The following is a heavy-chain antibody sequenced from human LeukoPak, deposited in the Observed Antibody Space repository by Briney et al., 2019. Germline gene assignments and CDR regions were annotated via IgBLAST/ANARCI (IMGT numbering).Heavy chain of an antibody. CDR2: MYHSGST. V-gene: IGHV4-30-2*01. CDR3: ARYDIDSSSWPERAFDI. Sequence: SQTLSLTCTVSGGSISSGGYYWNWLRQPPGEGLEWIGYMYHSGSTYYNPTLKSRVTISVDRSKNQFSLKLSSVTAADTAVYYCARYDIDSSSWPERAFDIWGQGTMVTVSS. D-gene: IGHD6-13*01. CDR1: GGSISSGGYY. J-gene: IGHJ3*02.